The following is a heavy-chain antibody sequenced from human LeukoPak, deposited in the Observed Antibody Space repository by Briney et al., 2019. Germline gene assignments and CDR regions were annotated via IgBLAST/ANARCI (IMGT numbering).Heavy chain of an antibody. CDR2: ISYDGSNK. J-gene: IGHJ4*02. D-gene: IGHD6-19*01. CDR3: ARAYEWYSSGWSLGY. Sequence: GGSLRLSCAASGFTFSSYAMHWVRQALGKGLEWVAVISYDGSNKYYADSVKGRFTISRDNSKNTLYLQMNSLRAEDTAVYYCARAYEWYSSGWSLGYWGQGTLVTVSS. CDR1: GFTFSSYA. V-gene: IGHV3-30-3*01.